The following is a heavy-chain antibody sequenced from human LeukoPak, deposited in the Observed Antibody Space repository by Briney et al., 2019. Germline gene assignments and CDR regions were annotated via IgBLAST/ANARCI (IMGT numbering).Heavy chain of an antibody. D-gene: IGHD6-19*01. CDR2: ISGSGGST. Sequence: GGSLRLSCAASGFTLSSCAMSCVPQAPGKGLEWVSAISGSGGSTYYADSVKGRFTISRDNSKNTLYLQMNRLRAEDTAVYYCAGGGSGWYWYFVYWGQGTLVTVSS. J-gene: IGHJ4*02. CDR3: AGGGSGWYWYFVY. V-gene: IGHV3-23*01. CDR1: GFTLSSCA.